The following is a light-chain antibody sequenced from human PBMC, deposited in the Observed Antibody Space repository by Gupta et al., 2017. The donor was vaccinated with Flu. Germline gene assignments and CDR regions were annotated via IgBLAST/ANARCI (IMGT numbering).Light chain of an antibody. CDR2: DAS. Sequence: EIVLTQSPATLSLSPGETATLSCSASQSVSSYLAWYQQKPGQAPRLLIYDASNRATGIPARFSGSGSGTDFTLTISSLEPEDLAVYFCQQRSNWPVTFGQGTKLEIK. CDR1: QSVSSY. J-gene: IGKJ2*01. CDR3: QQRSNWPVT. V-gene: IGKV3-11*01.